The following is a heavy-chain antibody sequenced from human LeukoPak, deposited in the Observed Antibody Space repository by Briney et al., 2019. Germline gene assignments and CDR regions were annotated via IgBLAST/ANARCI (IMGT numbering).Heavy chain of an antibody. J-gene: IGHJ5*02. CDR2: IIPIFSTA. V-gene: IGHV1-69*01. CDR1: GGTFSSYA. D-gene: IGHD1-1*01. CDR3: ARGEGLQQNWFDP. Sequence: SVKVSCKASGGTFSSYAISWVRQAPGQGLEWMGGIIPIFSTANYAQKFQGRVTITADESTSTAYMELSSLRSEDTAVYYCARGEGLQQNWFDPWGQGTLVTVSS.